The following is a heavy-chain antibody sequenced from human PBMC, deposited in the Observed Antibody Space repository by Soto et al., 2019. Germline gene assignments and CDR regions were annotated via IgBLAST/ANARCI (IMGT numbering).Heavy chain of an antibody. D-gene: IGHD4-17*01. CDR1: GCSISTYY. CDR3: ARRYGASFDY. V-gene: IGHV4-59*01. Sequence: SETLSLTCTVSGCSISTYYWHWMRQPPGKGLEWIGYIYYSGSTNYNPSLKSRVTISVDTSKNQFSLKLSSVTAADTAVYYCARRYGASFDYWGQGTLVTVSS. CDR2: IYYSGST. J-gene: IGHJ4*02.